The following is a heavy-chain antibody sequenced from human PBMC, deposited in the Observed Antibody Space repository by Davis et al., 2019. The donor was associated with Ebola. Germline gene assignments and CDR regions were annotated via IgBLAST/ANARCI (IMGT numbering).Heavy chain of an antibody. CDR2: ISAYNGNT. J-gene: IGHJ4*02. CDR3: ASHYGESSSDSLDY. Sequence: ASVKVSCKASGYTFTSYGISWVRQAPGQGLEWMGWISAYNGNTNYAQKLQGRVTMTTDTSTSTAYMELRSLRSDDTAVYYCASHYGESSSDSLDYWGQGTLVTVSS. CDR1: GYTFTSYG. V-gene: IGHV1-18*01. D-gene: IGHD4-17*01.